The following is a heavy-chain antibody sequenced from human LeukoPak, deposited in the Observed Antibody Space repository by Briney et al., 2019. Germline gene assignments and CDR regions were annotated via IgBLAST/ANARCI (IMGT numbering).Heavy chain of an antibody. V-gene: IGHV3-21*01. CDR3: ARGSRFGVVGRDAFDI. Sequence: GGSLRLSCAASGFTFSSYSMNWVRQAPGKGLEWVSSISSSSSNIYYADSVKGRFTISRDNAKNSLYLQMNSLRAEDTAVYYCARGSRFGVVGRDAFDIWGQGTVATVSS. CDR2: ISSSSSNI. J-gene: IGHJ3*02. D-gene: IGHD3-3*01. CDR1: GFTFSSYS.